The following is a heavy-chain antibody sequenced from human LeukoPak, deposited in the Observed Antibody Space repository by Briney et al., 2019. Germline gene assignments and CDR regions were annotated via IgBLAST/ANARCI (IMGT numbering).Heavy chain of an antibody. CDR1: GFTFSSYA. V-gene: IGHV3-23*01. J-gene: IGHJ4*02. CDR3: AKHAGYSGTWYYFDY. CDR2: ISGSGGST. Sequence: GGSLRLSCAASGFTFSSYAMSRVRQAPGKGLEWVSTISGSGGSTYYADSVKGRFTISRDNSKNTLYLQMNSLRAEDTAVYYCAKHAGYSGTWYYFDYWGQGTLVTVSS. D-gene: IGHD6-13*01.